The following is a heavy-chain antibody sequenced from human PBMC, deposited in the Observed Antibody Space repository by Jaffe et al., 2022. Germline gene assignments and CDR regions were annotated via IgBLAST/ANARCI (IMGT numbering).Heavy chain of an antibody. D-gene: IGHD3-9*01. CDR2: INPNSGGT. Sequence: QVQLVQSGAEVKKPGASVKVSCKASGYTFTGYYMHWVRQAPGQGLEWMGWINPNSGGTNYAQKFQGRVTMTRDTSISTAYMELSRLRSDDTAVYYCARETDILTGYYSGYYFDYWGQGTLVTVSS. CDR1: GYTFTGYY. V-gene: IGHV1-2*02. CDR3: ARETDILTGYYSGYYFDY. J-gene: IGHJ4*02.